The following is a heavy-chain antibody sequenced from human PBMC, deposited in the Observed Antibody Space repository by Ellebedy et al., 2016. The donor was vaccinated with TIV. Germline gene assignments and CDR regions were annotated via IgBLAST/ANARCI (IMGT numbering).Heavy chain of an antibody. V-gene: IGHV1-46*01. J-gene: IGHJ4*02. CDR1: GYTFTSYY. Sequence: ASVKVSCKASGYTFTSYYMHWVRQAPGQGLEWMGIINPSGGSTSYAQKFQGRVTITRDTSASTAYMELSSLRSEDTAVYYCARAPPLRVGDYGLFRLDYWGQGTLVTVSS. D-gene: IGHD4-17*01. CDR2: INPSGGST. CDR3: ARAPPLRVGDYGLFRLDY.